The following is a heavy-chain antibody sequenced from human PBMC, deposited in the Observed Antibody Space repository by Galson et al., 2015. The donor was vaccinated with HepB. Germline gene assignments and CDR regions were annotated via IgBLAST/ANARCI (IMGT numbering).Heavy chain of an antibody. V-gene: IGHV4-34*01. J-gene: IGHJ5*02. CDR2: INHSGST. Sequence: ETLSLTCAVYGGSFSGYYWSWIRQPPGKGLEWIGEINHSGSTNYNPSLKSRVTISVDTSKNQFSLKLSSVTAADTAVYYCGRSYGTNWFDPWGQGTLVTVSS. CDR1: GGSFSGYY. CDR3: GRSYGTNWFDP. D-gene: IGHD5-18*01.